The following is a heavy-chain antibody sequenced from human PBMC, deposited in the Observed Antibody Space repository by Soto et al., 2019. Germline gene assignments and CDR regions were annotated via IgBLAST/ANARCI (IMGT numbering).Heavy chain of an antibody. CDR2: IYYSGST. V-gene: IGHV4-59*08. J-gene: IGHJ5*02. CDR3: ASHPRIGFTGYECS. Sequence: SDTLSLTCTVSGCSISSYYWSWIRQPPGKGLEWIGYIYYSGSTNYNPSLKSRVTISVDTSKNQFSLKLSSVTAADTAVYYCASHPRIGFTGYECSWGQGTLVTVSS. CDR1: GCSISSYY. D-gene: IGHD5-12*01.